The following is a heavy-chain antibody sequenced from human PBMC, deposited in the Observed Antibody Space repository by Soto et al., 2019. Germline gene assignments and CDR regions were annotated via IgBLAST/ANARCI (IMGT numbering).Heavy chain of an antibody. CDR1: GYTFTGHY. J-gene: IGHJ4*02. CDR3: GRGRSGQIIVFY. V-gene: IGHV1-2*02. Sequence: QVQLVQSGAEVKKPGASVKVSCKASGYTFTGHYIHWVRQAPEQGPEWMGEIGPESGATRYAQKFQGRVTMTRVMSINTGYMELNNMSPDDTAVYYCGRGRSGQIIVFYWGQGTPVTVSS. CDR2: IGPESGAT. D-gene: IGHD1-26*01.